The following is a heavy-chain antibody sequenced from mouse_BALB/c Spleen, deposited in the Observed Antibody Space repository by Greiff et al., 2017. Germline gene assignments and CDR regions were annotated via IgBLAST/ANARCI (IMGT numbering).Heavy chain of an antibody. J-gene: IGHJ4*01. Sequence: EVKLMESGGGLVKPGGSLKLSCAASGFTFSDYYMYWVRQTPEKRLEWVATISDGGSYTYYPDSVKGRFTISRDNAKNNLYLQMSSLKSEDTAMYYCARDYDGYPYYYAMDYWGQGTSVTVSS. CDR3: ARDYDGYPYYYAMDY. V-gene: IGHV5-4*02. CDR2: ISDGGSYT. D-gene: IGHD2-3*01. CDR1: GFTFSDYY.